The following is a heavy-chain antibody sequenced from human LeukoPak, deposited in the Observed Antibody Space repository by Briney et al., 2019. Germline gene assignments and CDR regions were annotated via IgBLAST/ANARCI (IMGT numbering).Heavy chain of an antibody. D-gene: IGHD6-19*01. Sequence: GGSLRLSCAASGFTFNNYWMHWVRQAPGKGRVWVSRINSDGRRTTYADSVKGRFTISRDNAKNTLYLQMNSLRAEDTAVYYCVREGGYSSGPDYWGQGTLVTVSA. CDR2: INSDGRRT. CDR1: GFTFNNYW. J-gene: IGHJ4*02. CDR3: VREGGYSSGPDY. V-gene: IGHV3-74*01.